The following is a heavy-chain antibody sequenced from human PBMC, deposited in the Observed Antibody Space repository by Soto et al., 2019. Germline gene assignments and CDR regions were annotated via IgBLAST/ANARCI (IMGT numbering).Heavy chain of an antibody. Sequence: ASVNVSCKASGYSFTNNDVSWVRQATGQGLEWIGWMNPGSGDTGYAQKFQGRVTMTRDISIATAYMELSSLRSDDTAIYYCARMETFCSLNWFDPGGQGTLVIVSS. J-gene: IGHJ5*02. CDR2: MNPGSGDT. D-gene: IGHD3-10*02. CDR3: ARMETFCSLNWFDP. V-gene: IGHV1-8*01. CDR1: GYSFTNND.